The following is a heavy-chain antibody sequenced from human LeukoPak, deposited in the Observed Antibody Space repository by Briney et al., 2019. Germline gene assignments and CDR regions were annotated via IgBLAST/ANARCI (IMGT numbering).Heavy chain of an antibody. D-gene: IGHD2-2*01. CDR2: IYYSGST. J-gene: IGHJ3*02. CDR1: GGSISSGDYY. V-gene: IGHV4-30-4*08. Sequence: PSQTLSLTCTVSGGSISSGDYYWSWLRQPPGTGLEWIGYIYYSGSTYYNPSLKSRVTISVDTSKNQFSLKPSSVTAADTAVYYCARASLGYCSSTSCFGIIGAFDIWGQGTMVTVSS. CDR3: ARASLGYCSSTSCFGIIGAFDI.